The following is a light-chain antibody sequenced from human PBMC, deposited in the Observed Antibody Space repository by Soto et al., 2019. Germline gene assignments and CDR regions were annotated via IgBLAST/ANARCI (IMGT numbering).Light chain of an antibody. CDR3: QKYNSAPLVT. CDR2: AAS. CDR1: QSISNY. J-gene: IGKJ5*01. Sequence: IQMTQSPSSLSASVGDRVTITCRASQSISNYLAWYQQKPGKVPKLLIYAASTLQSGVPSRFSGSGSGTDFTLTISSLQPEDVATYYCQKYNSAPLVTFGQGTRLEIK. V-gene: IGKV1-27*01.